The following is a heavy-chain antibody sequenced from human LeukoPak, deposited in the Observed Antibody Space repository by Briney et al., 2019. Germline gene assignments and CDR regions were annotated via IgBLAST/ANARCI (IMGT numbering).Heavy chain of an antibody. Sequence: ASVKVSCKASGYTFTSYGISWVRQAPGQGLEWMGWISVHDGNTKYAQKLQGRVSMTTDISTSTIYIELRSLKYDDTAVYYCARYGPKYYFYYMDVWGNGTVVTVSS. J-gene: IGHJ6*03. CDR2: ISVHDGNT. D-gene: IGHD2/OR15-2a*01. CDR1: GYTFTSYG. V-gene: IGHV1-18*01. CDR3: ARYGPKYYFYYMDV.